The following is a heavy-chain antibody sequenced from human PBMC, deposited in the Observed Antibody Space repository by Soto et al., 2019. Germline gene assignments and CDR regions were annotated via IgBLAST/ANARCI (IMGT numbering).Heavy chain of an antibody. Sequence: SETLSLTCTVSGGSISSYYWSWIRQPPGKGLEWIGYIYYSGSTNYNPSLKSRVTISVDTSKNQFSLKLSSVTAADTAVYYCARERGGPYYGSGSYYNSHYMDVWGKGTTVTVSS. V-gene: IGHV4-59*12. J-gene: IGHJ6*03. D-gene: IGHD3-10*01. CDR2: IYYSGST. CDR3: ARERGGPYYGSGSYYNSHYMDV. CDR1: GGSISSYY.